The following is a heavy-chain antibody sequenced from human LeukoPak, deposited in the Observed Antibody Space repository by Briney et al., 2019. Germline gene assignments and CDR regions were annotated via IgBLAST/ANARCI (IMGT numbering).Heavy chain of an antibody. D-gene: IGHD3-3*01. CDR1: GLTFSSHA. J-gene: IGHJ4*02. CDR2: VVSNGGNT. CDR3: ARGGYYAASDI. Sequence: GGSLRLSCAASGLTFSSHAMHWVRQAPGKGLEYVSAVVSNGGNTYYADSVRGRFTISRDNSKDTVYLQMGSLRPEDTAVYYCARGGYYAASDIWGQGALVTVSS. V-gene: IGHV3-64*02.